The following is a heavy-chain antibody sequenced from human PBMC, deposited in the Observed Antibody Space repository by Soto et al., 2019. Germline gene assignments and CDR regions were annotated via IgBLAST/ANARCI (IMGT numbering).Heavy chain of an antibody. CDR3: TRDTIGDEDY. D-gene: IGHD4-17*01. V-gene: IGHV3-74*01. J-gene: IGHJ4*02. CDR1: GFTFSKFW. Sequence: DVQMVESGGGLVQPGGSLRLSCTASGFTFSKFWMHWVRQVPGKGLVWVSRINPESTTINYAAAVEGRFTISRDNAQNTLYLQMSSLIVEDSAVYYCTRDTIGDEDYWAQGIPVTVSS. CDR2: INPESTTI.